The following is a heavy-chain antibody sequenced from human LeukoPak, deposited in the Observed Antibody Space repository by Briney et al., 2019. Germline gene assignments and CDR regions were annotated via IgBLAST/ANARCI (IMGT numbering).Heavy chain of an antibody. V-gene: IGHV1-46*01. Sequence: ASVKVSCKASGYTFSDYYIHWVRQAPGQGLEWMGMINPSGGSTSYAQKFQGRVTTTRDTSTSTVYMDLNSLRSEDTAVYFCARSIRGCSSTPCYEDYWGQGTLVTVSS. CDR1: GYTFSDYY. D-gene: IGHD2-2*01. J-gene: IGHJ4*02. CDR2: INPSGGST. CDR3: ARSIRGCSSTPCYEDY.